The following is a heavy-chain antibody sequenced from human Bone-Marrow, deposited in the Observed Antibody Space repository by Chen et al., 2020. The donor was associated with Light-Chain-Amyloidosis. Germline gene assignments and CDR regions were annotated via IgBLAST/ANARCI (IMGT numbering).Heavy chain of an antibody. Sequence: QVQLVESGGGVVQPGRSLRLSCAASGFTFSTYGMHWVRQAPGKGLEWVAVISYDGTNKDYADSVKGRFTISRDNSKSTLYLQMNSLSAEDTAVYYCAQISLVPSGGYWGQGTPVTVSS. CDR3: AQISLVPSGGY. CDR1: GFTFSTYG. J-gene: IGHJ4*02. CDR2: ISYDGTNK. D-gene: IGHD3-10*01. V-gene: IGHV3-30*18.